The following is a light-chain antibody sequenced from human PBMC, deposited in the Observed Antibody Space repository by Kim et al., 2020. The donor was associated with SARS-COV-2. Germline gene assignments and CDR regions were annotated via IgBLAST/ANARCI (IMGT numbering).Light chain of an antibody. CDR1: QSVSSN. Sequence: SPGGRATLSCGASQSVSSNLAWYQQKPGQAPRLLIYGASTRATVIPARFSGSGSGTEFTLTISSLQSEDFAVYYRQQYNNWPPLTFGGGTKVDIK. CDR3: QQYNNWPPLT. V-gene: IGKV3-15*01. CDR2: GAS. J-gene: IGKJ4*01.